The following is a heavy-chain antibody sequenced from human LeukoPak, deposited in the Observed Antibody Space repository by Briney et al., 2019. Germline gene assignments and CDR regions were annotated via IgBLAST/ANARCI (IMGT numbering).Heavy chain of an antibody. Sequence: QPGRSLRLSCAASGFTFSSYGMHWVRQAPGKGLEWVAVISHDGSNKYYADSVKGRFTISRDNSKNTLYLQMNSLRAEDTAVYYCAKEKPEDLRSFDYWGQGTLVTVSS. J-gene: IGHJ4*02. CDR1: GFTFSSYG. CDR2: ISHDGSNK. D-gene: IGHD3-16*01. CDR3: AKEKPEDLRSFDY. V-gene: IGHV3-30*18.